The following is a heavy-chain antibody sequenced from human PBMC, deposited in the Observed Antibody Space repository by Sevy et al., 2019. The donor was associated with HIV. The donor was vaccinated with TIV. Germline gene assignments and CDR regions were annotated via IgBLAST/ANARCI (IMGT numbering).Heavy chain of an antibody. CDR1: GGSIASGDHT. D-gene: IGHD3-10*01. CDR2: VIHSGGT. CDR3: AREGVLQGYFDY. Sequence: SETLSLTCTVSGGSIASGDHTWTWIRQPPGQALEGIGYVIHSGGTFYNPSLRSRVTISVDTSKNQFSLNLSSVTAADTAAYYCAREGVLQGYFDYWGQGILVTVSS. J-gene: IGHJ4*02. V-gene: IGHV4-30-2*01.